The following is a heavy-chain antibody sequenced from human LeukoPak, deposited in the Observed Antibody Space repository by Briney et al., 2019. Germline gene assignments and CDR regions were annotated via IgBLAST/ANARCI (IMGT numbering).Heavy chain of an antibody. J-gene: IGHJ4*02. Sequence: NPSETLSLTCTVSGGSISSSSYYWGWIRQPPGKGLGWIGSIYYSGSPYSNPSLKSRVTISVDTSKNQFSLKLSSVTAADTAVYYCARGPKNPNSADIVATIRRVGYFDYWGQGTLVTVSS. CDR2: IYYSGSP. V-gene: IGHV4-39*07. CDR1: GGSISSSSYY. CDR3: ARGPKNPNSADIVATIRRVGYFDY. D-gene: IGHD5-12*01.